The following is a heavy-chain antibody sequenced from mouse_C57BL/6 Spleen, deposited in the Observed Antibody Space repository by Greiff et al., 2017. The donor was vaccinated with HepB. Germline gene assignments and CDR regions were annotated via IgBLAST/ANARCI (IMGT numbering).Heavy chain of an antibody. Sequence: DVLLVESGGGLVKPGGSLKLSCAASGFTFSSYAMSWVRQTPEKRLEWVATISDGGSYTYYPDNVKGRFTISRDNAKNNLYLQMSHLKSEDTAMYYCARDLTVEDYWGQGTSVTVSS. V-gene: IGHV5-4*01. CDR1: GFTFSSYA. CDR2: ISDGGSYT. J-gene: IGHJ4*01. CDR3: ARDLTVEDY. D-gene: IGHD4-1*01.